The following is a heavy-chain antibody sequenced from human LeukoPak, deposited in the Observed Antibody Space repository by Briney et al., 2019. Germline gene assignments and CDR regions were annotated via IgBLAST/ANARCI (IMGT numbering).Heavy chain of an antibody. CDR2: ISYDGSNK. Sequence: GGSLRLSCAASGFTFSSYGMHWVRQAPGKGQEWVAVISYDGSNKYYADSVKGRFTISRDNSKNTLYLQMNSLRAEDTAVYYCAKVTTEGYFDYWGQGTLVTVSS. CDR3: AKVTTEGYFDY. V-gene: IGHV3-30*18. J-gene: IGHJ4*02. D-gene: IGHD3-3*01. CDR1: GFTFSSYG.